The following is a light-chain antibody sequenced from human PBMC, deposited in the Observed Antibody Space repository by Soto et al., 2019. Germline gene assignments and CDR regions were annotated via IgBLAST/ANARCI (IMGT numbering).Light chain of an antibody. CDR2: GVS. J-gene: IGKJ1*01. V-gene: IGKV3-20*01. CDR1: QTGSNSY. CDR3: LQDINYPWT. Sequence: IVLTQSPGTLSLSPGERATLSCRASQTGSNSYLAWYQQKSAQAPRLLIYGVSTRATGIPDRFSGSGSGTDFTLAISSLQPEDSATYYCLQDINYPWTFGQGTKVDI.